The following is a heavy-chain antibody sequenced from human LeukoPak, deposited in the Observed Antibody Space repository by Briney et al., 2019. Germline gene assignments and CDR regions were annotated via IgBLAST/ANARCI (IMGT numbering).Heavy chain of an antibody. D-gene: IGHD3-22*01. Sequence: AGGSLRLSCAASGFTSSSYAMSWVRQAPGKGLEWVSAISGSGGSTYYADSVKGRFTISRDNSKNTLYLQMNSLRAEDTAVYYCAKDLRPVDYYDSSGYLDYWGQGTLVTVSS. CDR2: ISGSGGST. CDR1: GFTSSSYA. J-gene: IGHJ4*02. CDR3: AKDLRPVDYYDSSGYLDY. V-gene: IGHV3-23*01.